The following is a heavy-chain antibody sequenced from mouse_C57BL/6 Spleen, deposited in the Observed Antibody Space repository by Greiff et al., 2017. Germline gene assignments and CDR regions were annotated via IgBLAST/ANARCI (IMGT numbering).Heavy chain of an antibody. V-gene: IGHV1-72*01. CDR1: GYTFTSYW. Sequence: VQLQQPGAELVKPGASVKVSCKASGYTFTSYWMHWVQQRPGQGLEWIGRIDPNSGGTKYNEKFKCKATLTVDKPSSTPYMQLSSLTSEDSAVYYCAGWDGYGFDDWGQGTLVTVSA. CDR3: AGWDGYGFDD. J-gene: IGHJ3*01. CDR2: IDPNSGGT. D-gene: IGHD2-2*01.